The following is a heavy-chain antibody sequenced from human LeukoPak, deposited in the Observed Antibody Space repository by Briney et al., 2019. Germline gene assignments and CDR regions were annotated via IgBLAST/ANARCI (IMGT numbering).Heavy chain of an antibody. CDR2: VYPRDSDT. V-gene: IGHV5-51*01. D-gene: IGHD3-22*01. Sequence: GESLKISCKGSGYSFTNYLIALVRQMPGKGLEWMAIVYPRDSDTRYSPSFQGQVTVSADKSISTAYLQWSSLKASDTAMYYCTRPDSTGFYTDWGQGTLVTVSS. J-gene: IGHJ4*02. CDR3: TRPDSTGFYTD. CDR1: GYSFTNYL.